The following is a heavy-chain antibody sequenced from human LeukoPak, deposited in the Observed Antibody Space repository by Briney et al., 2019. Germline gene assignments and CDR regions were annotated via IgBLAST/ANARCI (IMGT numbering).Heavy chain of an antibody. Sequence: GESLKISCKGSGYSFTSYWIGWVRRLPGKGLEGLGIIYPGDSDTRYSPSFQGQVTISADKSISTAYLQWSSLKASDTAMYYCAIWEYYYDSSGYYPGPPNDYWGQGTLVTVSS. D-gene: IGHD3-22*01. CDR3: AIWEYYYDSSGYYPGPPNDY. J-gene: IGHJ4*02. CDR2: IYPGDSDT. CDR1: GYSFTSYW. V-gene: IGHV5-51*01.